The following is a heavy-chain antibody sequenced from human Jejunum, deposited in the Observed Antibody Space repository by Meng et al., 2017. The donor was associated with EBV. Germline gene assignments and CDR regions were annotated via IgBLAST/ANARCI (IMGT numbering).Heavy chain of an antibody. J-gene: IGHJ4*02. CDR2: IYYSGST. CDR3: VRGGDYCLVY. CDR1: GDSIDSRNW. V-gene: IGHV4-4*02. Sequence: QVHLQWSGPVVVKPSGTLSLTCAVSGDSIDSRNWWSWVRQSPGRGLEWIGEIYYSGSTNYNPSLKSRVTILVDRSENHFSLHLSSVTAADTAVYYCVRGGDYCLVYWGQGTLVTVSS. D-gene: IGHD2-21*02.